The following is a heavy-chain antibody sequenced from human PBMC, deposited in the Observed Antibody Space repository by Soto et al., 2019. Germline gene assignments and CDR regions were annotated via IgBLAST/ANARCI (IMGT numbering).Heavy chain of an antibody. J-gene: IGHJ5*02. CDR2: IYYSGST. D-gene: IGHD4-17*01. V-gene: IGHV4-39*01. CDR3: ARPLGDYVGWFDP. CDR1: GGSISSSSYY. Sequence: SETLSLTCTVPGGSISSSSYYWGWIRQPPGKGLEWIGSIYYSGSTYYNPSLKSRVTISVDTSKNQFSLKLSSVTAADTAVYYCARPLGDYVGWFDPWGQGTLVTVSS.